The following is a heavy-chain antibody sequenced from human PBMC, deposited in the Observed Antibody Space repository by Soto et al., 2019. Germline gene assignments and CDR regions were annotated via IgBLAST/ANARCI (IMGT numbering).Heavy chain of an antibody. D-gene: IGHD6-19*01. CDR1: GFTFSNYA. J-gene: IGHJ4*02. CDR3: SKSRISIGWLDF. V-gene: IGHV3-23*01. Sequence: PGGSLRLSCAASGFTFSNYAMSWVRQAPGKGLEWVSVISDSGGSTYYADSVKGRFTISRDNSKNTLYLQMNSLRAEDTAVYYCSKSRISIGWLDFWGQGTLVTVSS. CDR2: ISDSGGST.